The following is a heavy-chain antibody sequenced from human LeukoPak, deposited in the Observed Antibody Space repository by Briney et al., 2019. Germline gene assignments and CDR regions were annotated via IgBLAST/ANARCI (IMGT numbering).Heavy chain of an antibody. CDR1: GFTFSSFT. J-gene: IGHJ5*02. CDR3: ARAYYGILTGPNWFDP. V-gene: IGHV3-21*01. Sequence: GGSLRLSCAASGFTFSSFTVNWVRQAPGKGLEWVSSISSSSRYISYADSVRGRFTTSRDNAKNSLFLQMNSLRTEDTAVYYCARAYYGILTGPNWFDPWGQGTLVTVSS. CDR2: ISSSSRYI. D-gene: IGHD3-9*01.